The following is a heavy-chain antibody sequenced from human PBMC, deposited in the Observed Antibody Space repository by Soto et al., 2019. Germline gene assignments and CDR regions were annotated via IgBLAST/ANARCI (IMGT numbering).Heavy chain of an antibody. D-gene: IGHD3-16*02. V-gene: IGHV1-69*13. CDR3: ARDQMGTIIGGMDV. CDR1: GGTFSNDA. CDR2: IIPIFGTT. Sequence: SVKVSCKASGGTFSNDAISWVRQAPGQGLEWMGGIIPIFGTTHYAQSFQDRVILTADESTGTAYMELSSLTSKDTAVYYCARDQMGTIIGGMDVWGQGATVTVTS. J-gene: IGHJ6*02.